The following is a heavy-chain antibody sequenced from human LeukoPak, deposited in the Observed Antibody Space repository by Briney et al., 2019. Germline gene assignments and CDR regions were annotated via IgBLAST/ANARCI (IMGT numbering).Heavy chain of an antibody. J-gene: IGHJ4*02. CDR1: GGSISSCY. Sequence: SETLSLTCTVSGGSISSCYWSWIRQPPGKGLEWIGRIHTAGSTNYNPSLKIRVTMSVDTSKNQFSLKLSSVTAADTAVYYCARDQYYYDSSGYQNFDYWGQGTLVTVSS. V-gene: IGHV4-4*07. D-gene: IGHD3-22*01. CDR2: IHTAGST. CDR3: ARDQYYYDSSGYQNFDY.